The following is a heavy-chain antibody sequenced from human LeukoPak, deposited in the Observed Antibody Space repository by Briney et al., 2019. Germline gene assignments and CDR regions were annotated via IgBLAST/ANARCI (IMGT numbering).Heavy chain of an antibody. Sequence: GASVKVSCKASGYTFTSYYMHWVRQAPGQGLEWMGWINPNSGGTNYAQKFQGRVTMTRDTSISTAYMELSRLRSDDTAVYYCARVHCSSTSCYAGIYYMDVWGKGTTVTVSS. V-gene: IGHV1-2*02. D-gene: IGHD2-2*01. CDR3: ARVHCSSTSCYAGIYYMDV. CDR1: GYTFTSYY. CDR2: INPNSGGT. J-gene: IGHJ6*03.